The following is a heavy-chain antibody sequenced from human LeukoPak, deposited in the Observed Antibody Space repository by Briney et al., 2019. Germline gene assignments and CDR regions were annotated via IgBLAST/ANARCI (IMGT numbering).Heavy chain of an antibody. V-gene: IGHV4-39*01. CDR3: ASREVYYSHFDY. CDR1: GGSISSSSYY. D-gene: IGHD3-10*01. CDR2: IYYSGST. Sequence: SETLSLTCTVSGGSISSSSYYWGWIRQPPGKGLEWIGSIYYSGSTYYNPSLKSRVTISVDTSKNQFSLKLSSVTAADTAVYYCASREVYYSHFDYWGQGTLVTVSS. J-gene: IGHJ4*02.